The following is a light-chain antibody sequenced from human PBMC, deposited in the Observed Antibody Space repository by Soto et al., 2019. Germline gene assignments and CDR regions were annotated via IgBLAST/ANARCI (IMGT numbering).Light chain of an antibody. CDR2: NSN. J-gene: IGLJ2*01. V-gene: IGLV1-44*01. CDR1: SSNIGGNT. CDR3: AAWDDSLSGPV. Sequence: QSVLTQPSSASGTPGQRVTISCSGGSSNIGGNTAHWYQQFPGTAPKLLIYNSNQRPSGVPDRFSGSKSVTSASLAISGLQSEDEAMYYCAAWDDSLSGPVFGEGTKVTVL.